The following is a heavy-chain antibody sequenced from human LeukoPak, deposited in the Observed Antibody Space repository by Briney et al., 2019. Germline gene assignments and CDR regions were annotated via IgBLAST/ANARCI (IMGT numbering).Heavy chain of an antibody. CDR1: GGSINNSY. J-gene: IGHJ4*02. D-gene: IGHD2-2*01. CDR3: ARDRSTYAY. V-gene: IGHV4-59*12. Sequence: SETLSLTCTVSGGSINNSYWSWIRQPPGKGLAWIGYIYYTGSTNYNPSLKSRVTISVDTSKNQFSLELSSVTAADTAVYYCARDRSTYAYWGQGTLVTVSS. CDR2: IYYTGST.